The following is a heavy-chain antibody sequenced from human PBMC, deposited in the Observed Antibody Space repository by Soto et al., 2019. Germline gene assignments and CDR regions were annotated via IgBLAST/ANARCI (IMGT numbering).Heavy chain of an antibody. CDR1: SVSNAW. Sequence: SVSNAWMNWVRRAPGKGLEWVGRIKSKTDGGTTDYAAPVKGRFTISRDDSKNTLYLQMNSLKTEDTAVYYCTTYPNYYGSGSSWGQGTLVTVSS. CDR3: TTYPNYYGSGSS. J-gene: IGHJ5*02. CDR2: IKSKTDGGTT. D-gene: IGHD3-10*01. V-gene: IGHV3-15*07.